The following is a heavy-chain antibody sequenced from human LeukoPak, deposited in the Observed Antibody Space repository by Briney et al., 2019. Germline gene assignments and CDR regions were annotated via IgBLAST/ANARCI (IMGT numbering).Heavy chain of an antibody. CDR1: GFTFSGSA. J-gene: IGHJ4*02. Sequence: GSLRLSCVVSGFTFSGSAVHWVRQASGKGLEWVGRIRSKANNYATAYAASVKGRFTISRDDSKNTAYLQMNSLKTEDTAVYYCTGDNFDSSVKFDYWGQGTLVTVSS. D-gene: IGHD3-22*01. CDR3: TGDNFDSSVKFDY. V-gene: IGHV3-73*01. CDR2: IRSKANNYAT.